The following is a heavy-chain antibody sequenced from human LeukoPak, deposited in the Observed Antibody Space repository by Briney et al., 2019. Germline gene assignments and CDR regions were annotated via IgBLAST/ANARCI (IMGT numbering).Heavy chain of an antibody. CDR3: AKDVDTVMDWANDAFDV. J-gene: IGHJ3*01. V-gene: IGHV3-30*02. CDR1: GFTFSSYG. CDR2: IWYDGSNK. Sequence: PGGSLRLSCAASGFTFSSYGMHWVRQAPGKGLEWVAVIWYDGSNKYYADSVKGRFTISRDNSKNSVYLQMDSLRVEDTAMYYCAKDVDTVMDWANDAFDVWGQGTMVIVSS. D-gene: IGHD5-18*01.